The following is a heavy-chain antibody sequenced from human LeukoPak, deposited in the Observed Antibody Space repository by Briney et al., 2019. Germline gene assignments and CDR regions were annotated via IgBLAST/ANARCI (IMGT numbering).Heavy chain of an antibody. CDR1: GNPISSYY. D-gene: IGHD4-11*01. J-gene: IGHJ4*02. Sequence: KTSETLSLTCTVSGNPISSYYWSWIRQPAGKGLEWIGRIYTSGSTNYNPSLKSRVTMSVDTSKNQFSLNLSSVTAADTAFYYCARETTGLARYFDYWGQGTLVTVSS. CDR3: ARETTGLARYFDY. CDR2: IYTSGST. V-gene: IGHV4-4*07.